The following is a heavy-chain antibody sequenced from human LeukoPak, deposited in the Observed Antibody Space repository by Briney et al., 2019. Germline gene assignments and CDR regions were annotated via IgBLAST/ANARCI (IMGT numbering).Heavy chain of an antibody. CDR2: INPSGGST. Sequence: ASVKVSCKASGYTFTSYYMHWVRQAPGQGLEWMGIINPSGGSTSYAQKFQGRVTMTKDTSTSTVYMELSSLRSEDTAVYYCARDVRPIFGVVIITANWFDPWGQGTLVTVSS. D-gene: IGHD3-3*02. V-gene: IGHV1-46*01. CDR3: ARDVRPIFGVVIITANWFDP. J-gene: IGHJ5*02. CDR1: GYTFTSYY.